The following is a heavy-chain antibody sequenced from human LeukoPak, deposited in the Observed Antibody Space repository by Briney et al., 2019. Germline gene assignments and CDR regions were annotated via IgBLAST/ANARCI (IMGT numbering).Heavy chain of an antibody. D-gene: IGHD5-18*01. J-gene: IGHJ1*01. CDR2: IWYDGSNK. CDR3: ARDYATDRDMV. CDR1: GFTFSSFG. V-gene: IGHV3-30*19. Sequence: RGSLSLSCAASGFTFSSFGMHWVRQAPGKGLEWVGVIWYDGSNKYYGNTVMGRFTISRDNSKNTLYLQMNSLRPEDTAVYYCARDYATDRDMVWGQGPLV.